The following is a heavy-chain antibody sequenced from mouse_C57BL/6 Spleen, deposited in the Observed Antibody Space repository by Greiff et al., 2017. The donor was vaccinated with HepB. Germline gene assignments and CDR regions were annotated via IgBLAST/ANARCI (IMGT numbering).Heavy chain of an antibody. CDR3: ARAYYSNYGVFYYAMDY. J-gene: IGHJ4*01. CDR2: ISYDGSN. V-gene: IGHV3-6*01. CDR1: GYSITSGYY. Sequence: EVQLQESGPGLVKPSQSLSLTCSVTGYSITSGYYWNWIRQFPGNKLEWMGYISYDGSNNYNPSLKNRISITRDTSKNQFFLKLNSVTTGDTATYYCARAYYSNYGVFYYAMDYWGQGTSVTVSS. D-gene: IGHD2-5*01.